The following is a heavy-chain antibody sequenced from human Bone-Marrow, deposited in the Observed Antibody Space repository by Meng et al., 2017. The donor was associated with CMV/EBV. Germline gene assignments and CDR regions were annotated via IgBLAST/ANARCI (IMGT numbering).Heavy chain of an antibody. V-gene: IGHV5-51*01. J-gene: IGHJ5*02. Sequence: GEALKISRKGSGYNFTYYWIGWVRQMPGKGLEWMGIIYPGDSDTRHSPSFKGQVTISADKSISTAYLQWSSRKASDTAMYYCARASQGTYCSSTSCRRGGWFDPWGQGTLVTVSS. CDR2: IYPGDSDT. D-gene: IGHD2-2*01. CDR3: ARASQGTYCSSTSCRRGGWFDP. CDR1: GYNFTYYW.